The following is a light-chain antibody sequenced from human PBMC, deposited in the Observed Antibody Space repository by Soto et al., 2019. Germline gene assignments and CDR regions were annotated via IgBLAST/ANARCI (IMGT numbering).Light chain of an antibody. CDR2: EVS. Sequence: ALTQPASVSGSPGQSITISCTGTSSDVGGYNYVSWYQQHPGKAPKLMIYEVSNRPSGVSNRFSGSKSGNTASLTISGLQAEDEADYYCTSYTSSSTRVFGGGTKLTVL. CDR1: SSDVGGYNY. J-gene: IGLJ3*02. CDR3: TSYTSSSTRV. V-gene: IGLV2-14*01.